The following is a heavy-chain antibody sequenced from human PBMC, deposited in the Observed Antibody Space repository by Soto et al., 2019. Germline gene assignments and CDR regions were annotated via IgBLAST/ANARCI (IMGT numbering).Heavy chain of an antibody. CDR3: ARPYSSGWYGDLDY. Sequence: QVQLVESGGGVVQPGRALRLSCTASGFTFSSYAMHWVLQAPGKRLEWVAVISYDGSNKYYADSVKGRFTIARDNSKHTMYLQMNSLRVEETAVYYCARPYSSGWYGDLDYWVQGSLVTVSS. CDR2: ISYDGSNK. J-gene: IGHJ4*02. D-gene: IGHD6-19*01. V-gene: IGHV3-30-3*01. CDR1: GFTFSSYA.